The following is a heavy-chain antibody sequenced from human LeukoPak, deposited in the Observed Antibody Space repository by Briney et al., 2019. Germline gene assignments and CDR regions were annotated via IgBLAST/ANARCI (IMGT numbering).Heavy chain of an antibody. CDR2: IYYSGST. CDR1: GGSISSSSYY. J-gene: IGHJ4*02. CDR3: GRAPIDCSGGSCLAYYFDY. Sequence: SETLSLTCTVSGGSISSSSYYWGWISQPPGKGLEWIGSIYYSGSTYYNPSLKSRVTISVDTSKNQFSLKLSSVTAEDTAVYYCGRAPIDCSGGSCLAYYFDYWGQGTLVTVSS. D-gene: IGHD2-15*01. V-gene: IGHV4-39*01.